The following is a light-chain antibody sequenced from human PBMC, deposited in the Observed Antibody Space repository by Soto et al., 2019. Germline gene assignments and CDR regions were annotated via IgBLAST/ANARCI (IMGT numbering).Light chain of an antibody. CDR1: QSVGSY. CDR2: DAS. J-gene: IGKJ1*01. V-gene: IGKV3-11*01. Sequence: EIVLTQSPATLSLSPGERVTLSCRASQSVGSYLAWYQQKLGQAPRLLIYDASNRATGIPARFSGSGSGTDFTLTIGSLEPEDFAVYYCQQRSTWPLTFGQGTKVGIK. CDR3: QQRSTWPLT.